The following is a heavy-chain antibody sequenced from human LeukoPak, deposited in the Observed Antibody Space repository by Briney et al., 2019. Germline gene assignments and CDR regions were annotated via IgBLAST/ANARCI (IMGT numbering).Heavy chain of an antibody. J-gene: IGHJ5*02. D-gene: IGHD1-14*01. CDR1: GGSISSYY. V-gene: IGHV4-59*01. Sequence: KASETLSLTCTVSGGSISSYYWSWIRQPPGKGLEWIGYIYYSGSTNYNPSLKSRVTISVDTSKNQFSLKLSSVTAADTAVYYCAREDRNWFDPWGQGTLVTVSS. CDR2: IYYSGST. CDR3: AREDRNWFDP.